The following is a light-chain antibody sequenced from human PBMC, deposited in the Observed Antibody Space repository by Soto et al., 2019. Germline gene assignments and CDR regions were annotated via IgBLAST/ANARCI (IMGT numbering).Light chain of an antibody. J-gene: IGLJ1*01. Sequence: QSALTQPASVSGSPGQSITISCTGTTSDVGRYDYVSWYQQHPGKAPKLVIFEVTRRPSESSNRFSGSKSGNTASLTISGLQAEDEADYYCSSYTSSSTLDVFGTGTKVTVL. CDR1: TSDVGRYDY. V-gene: IGLV2-14*01. CDR3: SSYTSSSTLDV. CDR2: EVT.